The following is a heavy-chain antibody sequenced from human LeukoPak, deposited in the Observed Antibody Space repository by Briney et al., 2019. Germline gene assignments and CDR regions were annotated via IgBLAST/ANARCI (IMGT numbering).Heavy chain of an antibody. V-gene: IGHV1-8*01. CDR3: ARSGSVSRTIFGVVPLRNGFDP. J-gene: IGHJ5*02. Sequence: ASVKVSCKASGYTFTSYCINWVRQATGQGLEWMGWMNPNSGNTGYAQKSQGRVTMTRNTSISTAYMELSSLRSEDTAVYYCARSGSVSRTIFGVVPLRNGFDPWGQGTLVTVSS. CDR1: GYTFTSYC. CDR2: MNPNSGNT. D-gene: IGHD3-3*01.